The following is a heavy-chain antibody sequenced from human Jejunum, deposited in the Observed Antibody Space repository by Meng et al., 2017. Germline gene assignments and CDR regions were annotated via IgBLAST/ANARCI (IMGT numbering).Heavy chain of an antibody. J-gene: IGHJ4*02. CDR1: SGAITSNY. V-gene: IGHV4-59*01. Sequence: SETLSLTCSVSSGAITSNYWSWIRQPPGKGLEWIGYIYYSGSANYNPSLKSRVTMLVDTSKNQFSLKVTSVTAADTAVYYCARVNSARGLIDYWGQGTLGTVSS. CDR3: ARVNSARGLIDY. CDR2: IYYSGSA. D-gene: IGHD3-10*01.